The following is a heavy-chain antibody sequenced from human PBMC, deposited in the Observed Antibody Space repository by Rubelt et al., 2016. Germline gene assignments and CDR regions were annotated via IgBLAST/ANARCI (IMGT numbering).Heavy chain of an antibody. CDR1: GGSISSSTYY. D-gene: IGHD4-23*01. Sequence: QLQLQESGPGLVKPSETLSLTCTVSGGSISSSTYYWGWIRQPPGKGLEWIGSIKYSGNTYYNPSLSSPVTICVVTLPNQMSLKLRSVTAAETAVYYCARLIGYGGERTWCQGSRARVSS. J-gene: IGHJ5*02. V-gene: IGHV4-39*01. CDR3: ARLIGYGGERT. CDR2: IKYSGNT.